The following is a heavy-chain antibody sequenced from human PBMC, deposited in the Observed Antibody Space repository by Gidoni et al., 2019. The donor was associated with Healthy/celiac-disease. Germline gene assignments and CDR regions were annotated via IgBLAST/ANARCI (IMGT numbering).Heavy chain of an antibody. V-gene: IGHV1-18*01. J-gene: IGHJ5*02. D-gene: IGHD6-19*01. CDR3: AREGRGSGWWDYNWFDP. CDR1: GYTCTSYG. CDR2: ISAYNGNT. Sequence: QVQLLQSGAEVKMPGASVKVSCQASGYTCTSYGISWLRPAPGQVLEWMGWISAYNGNTNYAQKLQGRVTMTTDTSTSKAYMELRSLRSDDTAVDYCAREGRGSGWWDYNWFDPWGQGALVTVSS.